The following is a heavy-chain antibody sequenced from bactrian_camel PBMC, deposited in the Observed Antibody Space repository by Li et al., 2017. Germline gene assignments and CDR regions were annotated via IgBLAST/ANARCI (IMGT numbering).Heavy chain of an antibody. CDR1: GYVVASGC. J-gene: IGHJ4*01. CDR3: AGDRSYGAWYMESQYKY. V-gene: IGHV3S40*01. Sequence: DVQLVESGGGSVQPGGSLRLSCATSGYVVASGCMAWFRQAPGNKREGLALIDSGTGGTFYTYAVKGRFTISRESGKNTVHLQMNSLMPEDSGVYYCAGDRSYGAWYMESQYKYWGRGTQVTVS. CDR2: IDSGTGGT. D-gene: IGHD6*01.